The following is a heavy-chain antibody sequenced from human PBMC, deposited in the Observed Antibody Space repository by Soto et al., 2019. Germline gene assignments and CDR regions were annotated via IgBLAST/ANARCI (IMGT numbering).Heavy chain of an antibody. CDR1: GGTFSSYA. J-gene: IGHJ4*02. CDR3: AIYCTNGVCYRKGTHPLDY. CDR2: IIPIFGTA. Sequence: ASVKVSCKASGGTFSSYAISWVRQAPGQGLEWMGGIIPIFGTANYAQKFQGRVTITADESTSTAYMELSSLRSEDTAVYYCAIYCTNGVCYRKGTHPLDYWGQGTLVTVS. V-gene: IGHV1-69*13. D-gene: IGHD2-8*01.